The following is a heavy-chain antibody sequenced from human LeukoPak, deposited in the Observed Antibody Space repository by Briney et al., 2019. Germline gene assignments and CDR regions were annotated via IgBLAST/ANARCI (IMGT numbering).Heavy chain of an antibody. Sequence: ASVKVSCKASGYSFTGYYIHWVRQAPGQGLEWMGWINPDGGVTKSAQNFQGRVTMTRDKSSNTVYMELSGLTSDDTALYYCARGPNHYYYMDFWGTGTTVSVSS. D-gene: IGHD2-8*01. CDR3: ARGPNHYYYMDF. J-gene: IGHJ6*03. CDR1: GYSFTGYY. CDR2: INPDGGVT. V-gene: IGHV1-2*02.